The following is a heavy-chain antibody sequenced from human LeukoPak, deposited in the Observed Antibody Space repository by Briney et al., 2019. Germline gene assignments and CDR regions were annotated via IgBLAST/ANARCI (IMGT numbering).Heavy chain of an antibody. V-gene: IGHV3-23*01. CDR2: ITSSGGRT. J-gene: IGHJ3*02. CDR3: AKISGGYYSVDI. Sequence: GGSLRLSCAASGFTFSNYAMTWVRQAPGKGLEWVSSITSSGGRTYYADCLKGRFTISRDNSKNTLFLQMNSLRDEDTAVYYCAKISGGYYSVDIWGQGTMVTVSS. D-gene: IGHD5-12*01. CDR1: GFTFSNYA.